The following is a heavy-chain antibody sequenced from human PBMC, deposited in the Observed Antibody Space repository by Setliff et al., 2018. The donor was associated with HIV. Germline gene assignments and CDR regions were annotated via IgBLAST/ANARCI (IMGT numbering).Heavy chain of an antibody. CDR1: GGSINSYY. CDR3: ARQVTVVGYFETAAGSFNY. V-gene: IGHV4-59*08. J-gene: IGHJ4*02. Sequence: SETLSLTCSVSGGSINSYYWNWVRQPPGKGLELIAYKHTSGSTNYNPSLKSRVIISVDTSKNQFSLKVRSVTAADTAVYYCARQVTVVGYFETAAGSFNYWGPGTLVTVSS. CDR2: KHTSGST. D-gene: IGHD2-21*01.